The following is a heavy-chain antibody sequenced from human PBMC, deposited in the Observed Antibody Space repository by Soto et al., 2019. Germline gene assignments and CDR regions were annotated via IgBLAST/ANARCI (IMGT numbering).Heavy chain of an antibody. CDR2: IYTSGST. CDR1: GGSISSYY. D-gene: IGHD3-22*01. Sequence: PSETLSLTCTVSGGSISSYYWSWIRQPAGKGLEWLGRIYTSGSTNYNPSLKSRVTMSVDTSKNQFSLKLSSVTAADTAVYYCARDATKIDSDGYYYYFDYWGQGTLVTVSS. CDR3: ARDATKIDSDGYYYYFDY. J-gene: IGHJ4*02. V-gene: IGHV4-4*07.